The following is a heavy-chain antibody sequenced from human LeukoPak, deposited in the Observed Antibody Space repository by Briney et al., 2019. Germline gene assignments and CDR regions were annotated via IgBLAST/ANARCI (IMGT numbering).Heavy chain of an antibody. J-gene: IGHJ5*02. CDR3: ARVPLGDRSTYYYPKPDWFDP. CDR2: ISSYNGDT. CDR1: GYTFTGYY. Sequence: ASVKVSCKASGYTFTGYYMHWVRQAPGQGLEWMGWISSYNGDTNYAQRVQDRVTMTTDTATSTAYMELRSLRSDDTAVYYCARVPLGDRSTYYYPKPDWFDPWGQGTLVTVSS. V-gene: IGHV1-18*04. D-gene: IGHD3-22*01.